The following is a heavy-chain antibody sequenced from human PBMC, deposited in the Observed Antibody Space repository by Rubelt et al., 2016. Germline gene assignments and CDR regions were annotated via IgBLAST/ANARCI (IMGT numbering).Heavy chain of an antibody. D-gene: IGHD1-7*01. V-gene: IGHV1-18*01. CDR3: ARDLPPFRRYNWNFPLDY. Sequence: QVQLVQSGAEVKKPGASVKVSCKASGYTFTSYGISWVRQAPGQGLEWMGWIRAYNGNTNYAQKPQGRVTMTTDTSTSTAYMELRSLRSDDTAVYYCARDLPPFRRYNWNFPLDYWGQGTLVTVSS. CDR1: GYTFTSYG. J-gene: IGHJ4*02. CDR2: IRAYNGNT.